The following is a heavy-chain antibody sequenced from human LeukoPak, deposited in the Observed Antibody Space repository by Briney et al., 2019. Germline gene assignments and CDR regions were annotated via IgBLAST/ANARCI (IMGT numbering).Heavy chain of an antibody. CDR3: ARERPDSRNLDS. J-gene: IGHJ4*02. CDR1: GFTFNNYV. Sequence: GGSLRLSCEASGFTFNNYVMTWVRQAPGKGLEWVSSISASAAMTYYADSVKGRFIISRDDSKNTLSLQMNDLRVEDTAVYYCARERPDSRNLDSWGRGALVTVSS. CDR2: ISASAAMT. D-gene: IGHD1-14*01. V-gene: IGHV3-23*01.